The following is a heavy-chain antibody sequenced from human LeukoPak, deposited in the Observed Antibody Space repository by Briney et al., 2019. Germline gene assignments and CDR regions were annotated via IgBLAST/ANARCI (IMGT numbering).Heavy chain of an antibody. V-gene: IGHV5-10-1*01. J-gene: IGHJ5*02. CDR2: IDPSDSYT. Sequence: GESLRISFNGSGYSFTSNWISWVRQMPGKGLEWMGRIDPSDSYTNYSPSFQGHVTISADKSISTAYLQWSSLKASDTAMYYCARQPEGTWFDPWGQGTLVTVSS. CDR3: ARQPEGTWFDP. D-gene: IGHD1-1*01. CDR1: GYSFTSNW.